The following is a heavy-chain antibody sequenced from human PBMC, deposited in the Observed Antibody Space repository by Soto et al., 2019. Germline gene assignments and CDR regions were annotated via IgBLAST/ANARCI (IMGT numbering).Heavy chain of an antibody. CDR2: IIPIFGTA. J-gene: IGHJ6*02. CDR3: ARASGIAAAGDYYYGMDV. CDR1: GGTFSSYA. Sequence: QVQLVQSGAEVKKPGSSVKVSCKASGGTFSSYAISWVRQTPGQGLEWMGGIIPIFGTANYAQKFQGRVTITADESTSTAYMELSSLRSEDTAVYYCARASGIAAAGDYYYGMDVWGQGTTVTVSS. D-gene: IGHD6-13*01. V-gene: IGHV1-69*01.